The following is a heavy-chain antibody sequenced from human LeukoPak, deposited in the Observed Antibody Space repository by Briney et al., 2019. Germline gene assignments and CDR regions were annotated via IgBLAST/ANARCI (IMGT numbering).Heavy chain of an antibody. Sequence: PGGSLRLSCAASGFTFDDYGMSWVRQVPGKGLEWVSGINWNGGSTGYADSVKGRFTISRDNAKNSLNLQMDSLRVEDTALYYCARGIRFLEWLSGFDYWGQGTLVTVSS. CDR1: GFTFDDYG. CDR2: INWNGGST. J-gene: IGHJ4*02. D-gene: IGHD3-3*01. CDR3: ARGIRFLEWLSGFDY. V-gene: IGHV3-20*04.